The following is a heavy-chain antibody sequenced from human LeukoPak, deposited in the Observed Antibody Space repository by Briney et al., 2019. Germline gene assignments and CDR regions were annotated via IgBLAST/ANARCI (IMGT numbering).Heavy chain of an antibody. Sequence: SETLSLTCTVSGYSISSGYYWGWIRQPPGKGLEWIGSIYHSGSTYYNPSLKSRVTISVDTSKDQFSLKLSSVTAADTAVYYCARATVTYYYGSGSHFFDYWGQGTLVTVSS. CDR1: GYSISSGYY. V-gene: IGHV4-38-2*02. J-gene: IGHJ4*02. CDR3: ARATVTYYYGSGSHFFDY. D-gene: IGHD3-10*01. CDR2: IYHSGST.